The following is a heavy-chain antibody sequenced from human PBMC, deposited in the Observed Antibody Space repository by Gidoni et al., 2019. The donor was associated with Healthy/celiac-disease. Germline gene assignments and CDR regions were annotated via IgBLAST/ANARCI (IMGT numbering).Heavy chain of an antibody. CDR3: ARAESSGYWGWFDP. V-gene: IGHV3-53*02. J-gene: IGHJ5*02. Sequence: EVQLVETGGGLIQPGGSRRRSCAASGFTVSSNYMSWVRQAPGKGLEWVSVIYSGGSTYYADSVKGRFTISRDNSKNTLYLQMNSLRAEDTAVYYCARAESSGYWGWFDPWGQGTLVTVSS. CDR1: GFTVSSNY. D-gene: IGHD3-22*01. CDR2: IYSGGST.